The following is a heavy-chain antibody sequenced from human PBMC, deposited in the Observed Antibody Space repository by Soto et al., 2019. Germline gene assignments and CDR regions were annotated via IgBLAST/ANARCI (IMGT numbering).Heavy chain of an antibody. V-gene: IGHV3-23*01. CDR1: GFTFSSYA. CDR3: AKWLVGFWSGYFPGMEV. J-gene: IGHJ6*02. Sequence: GGSLRLSCAASGFTFSSYAMSWVRQAPGKGLEWVSAISGSGGSTYYADSVKGRFTISRDNSKNTLYLQMNSLRAEDKAVYYCAKWLVGFWSGYFPGMEVWGQGTTVTVSS. D-gene: IGHD3-3*01. CDR2: ISGSGGST.